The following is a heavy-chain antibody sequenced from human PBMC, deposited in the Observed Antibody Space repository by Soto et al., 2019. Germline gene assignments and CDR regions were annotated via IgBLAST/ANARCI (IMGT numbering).Heavy chain of an antibody. J-gene: IGHJ6*02. CDR1: GGSFSGYY. CDR2: INHSGST. V-gene: IGHV4-34*01. CDR3: ARHPSRRYYDSSGYYYPLVYGMDV. Sequence: SETLSLTCAVYGGSFSGYYWNWVGQPPGKGLEWIGEINHSGSTNYNPSLKSRVTISVDTSKNQFSLKLSSVTAADTAVYYCARHPSRRYYDSSGYYYPLVYGMDVWGQGTTVT. D-gene: IGHD3-22*01.